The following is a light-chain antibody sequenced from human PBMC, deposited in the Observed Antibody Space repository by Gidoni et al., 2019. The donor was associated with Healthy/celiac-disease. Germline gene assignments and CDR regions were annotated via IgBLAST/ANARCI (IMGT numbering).Light chain of an antibody. V-gene: IGKV1-39*01. CDR2: AAS. Sequence: IQMTQSPSSLSASVGDRVTITCRASQSISSYVNRYQQKPGKAPKRLIYAASSLQSGVPSRFSGSGSGTYFTLTISSLQPEDFATYYCQHSYSTPWTFGQGTKVEIK. J-gene: IGKJ1*01. CDR3: QHSYSTPWT. CDR1: QSISSY.